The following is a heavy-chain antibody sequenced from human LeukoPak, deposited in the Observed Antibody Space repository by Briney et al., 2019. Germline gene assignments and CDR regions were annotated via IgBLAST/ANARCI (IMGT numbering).Heavy chain of an antibody. Sequence: ASETLSLTCTVSGGSISSGGYYWRWIRQHPGKGLEWIGYIYYSGSTYYNPSLKSRVTISVDTSKNQFSLKLSSVTAADTAVYYCARASYDILTGYYAVNFDYWGQGTLVTVSS. CDR3: ARASYDILTGYYAVNFDY. CDR2: IYYSGST. V-gene: IGHV4-31*03. D-gene: IGHD3-9*01. CDR1: GGSISSGGYY. J-gene: IGHJ4*02.